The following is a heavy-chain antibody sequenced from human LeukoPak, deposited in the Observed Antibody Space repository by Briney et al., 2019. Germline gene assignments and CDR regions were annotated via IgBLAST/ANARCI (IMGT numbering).Heavy chain of an antibody. D-gene: IGHD3-10*01. V-gene: IGHV1-69*13. Sequence: SVKVSCKASGGTFSSYAISWVRQAPGQGLEWMGGIIPIFGTANYAQKFQGRVTITADESTSTAYMELSSLRSEDTAVYYCARVYMVRGVIRGAIDYWGQGTLVTASS. CDR2: IIPIFGTA. J-gene: IGHJ4*02. CDR1: GGTFSSYA. CDR3: ARVYMVRGVIRGAIDY.